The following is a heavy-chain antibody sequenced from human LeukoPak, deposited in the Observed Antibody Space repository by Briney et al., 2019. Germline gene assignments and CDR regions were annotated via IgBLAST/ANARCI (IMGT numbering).Heavy chain of an antibody. D-gene: IGHD2-2*01. CDR1: GFTFSDYY. J-gene: IGHJ3*02. V-gene: IGHV3-11*01. CDR3: AREGGDCSSTTCDNDAFDI. CDR2: ISSSGTTI. Sequence: GGSLRLSCAASGFTFSDYYMSWIRQAPGKGLEWVSYISSSGTTIYYADSVKGRFTISRDNAKNSLYQQMNSLRAEDTAVYYCAREGGDCSSTTCDNDAFDIWGQGTMVTVSS.